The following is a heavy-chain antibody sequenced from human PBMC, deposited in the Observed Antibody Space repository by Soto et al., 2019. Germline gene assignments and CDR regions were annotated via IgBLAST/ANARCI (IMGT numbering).Heavy chain of an antibody. CDR3: ARTFYGSGSYGLENWFDP. CDR1: GYTFTSYG. CDR2: ISAYTGNT. V-gene: IGHV1-18*01. D-gene: IGHD3-10*01. Sequence: QVQLVQSGAEVKKPGASVKVSCKASGYTFTSYGISWVRQAPGQGLEWMGWISAYTGNTNYAQKPQGRVTMTTDTSTSTAYMELRSLRSDDTAVYYCARTFYGSGSYGLENWFDPWGQGTLVTVSS. J-gene: IGHJ5*02.